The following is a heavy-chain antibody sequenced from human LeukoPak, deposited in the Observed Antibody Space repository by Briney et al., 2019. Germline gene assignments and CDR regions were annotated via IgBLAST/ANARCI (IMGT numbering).Heavy chain of an antibody. D-gene: IGHD3-16*01. CDR2: IYHSGNT. J-gene: IGHJ4*02. CDR1: GGSISSSSYY. CDR3: ASLRVPGDFDY. Sequence: PSETLSLTCTVSGGSISSSSYYWGWIRRPPGKGLEWIGNIYHSGNTYYNSSLKSRVTISVDTSKNQFSLRLTSVTAADTAVYYCASLRVPGDFDYWGQGTLVTVSS. V-gene: IGHV4-39*07.